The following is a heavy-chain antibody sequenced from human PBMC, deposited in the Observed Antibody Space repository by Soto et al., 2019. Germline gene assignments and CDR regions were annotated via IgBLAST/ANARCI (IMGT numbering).Heavy chain of an antibody. Sequence: EVQLLESGGGLVHPGEFLTLFCAASGFTFNNYAMTWVRQAPGKGLEWVSTLTSGGTTHYGDTVKGRFTISRDNSMSTVYLQMNSLRAEDTAVYYCARTDKFNSQSSGWANRFDYWGQGTLVSVSS. V-gene: IGHV3-23*01. CDR3: ARTDKFNSQSSGWANRFDY. D-gene: IGHD6-19*01. CDR2: LTSGGTT. CDR1: GFTFNNYA. J-gene: IGHJ4*02.